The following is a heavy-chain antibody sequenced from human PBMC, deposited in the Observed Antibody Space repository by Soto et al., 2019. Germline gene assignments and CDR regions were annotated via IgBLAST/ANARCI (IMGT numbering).Heavy chain of an antibody. J-gene: IGHJ6*02. V-gene: IGHV3-9*01. CDR1: GFTFDDYA. CDR2: ISWNSGSI. Sequence: EVQLVESGGGLVQPGRSLRLSCAASGFTFDDYAMHWVRQAPGKGLEWVSGISWNSGSIGYADSVKGRFTISRDNAKNSWYLQMSSLRAEDTALYYCAKDAITMVRGVISYYGMDVWGQGTTVTVSS. D-gene: IGHD3-10*01. CDR3: AKDAITMVRGVISYYGMDV.